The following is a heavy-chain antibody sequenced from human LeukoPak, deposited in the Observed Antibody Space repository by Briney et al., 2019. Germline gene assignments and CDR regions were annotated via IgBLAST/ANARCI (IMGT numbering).Heavy chain of an antibody. D-gene: IGHD6-19*01. CDR1: GGSISSGTYY. CDR2: IDTSGRA. Sequence: SETLSLTCTVSGGSISSGTYYWSWIRQPAGKGLEWIGRIDTSGRANYNPSLKSRVTISVDRSKNQFSLKLSSVTAADTAVYYCARHIPPAAVTGRVGWFDPWGQGTLVTVS. V-gene: IGHV4-61*02. J-gene: IGHJ5*02. CDR3: ARHIPPAAVTGRVGWFDP.